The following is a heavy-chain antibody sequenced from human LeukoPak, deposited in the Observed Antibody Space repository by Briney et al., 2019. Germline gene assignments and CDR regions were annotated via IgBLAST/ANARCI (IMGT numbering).Heavy chain of an antibody. CDR2: INSDGSWT. D-gene: IGHD2-2*01. CDR1: GNYW. Sequence: GGSLRLSCAASGNYWMHWVRQAPGKGLVWVSHINSDGSWTSYADSVKGRFTISRDNAKNTLYLQMNSLRAEDTAVYYCARRVVVPAAPYYFDYWGQGTLVTVSS. CDR3: ARRVVVPAAPYYFDY. J-gene: IGHJ4*02. V-gene: IGHV3-74*01.